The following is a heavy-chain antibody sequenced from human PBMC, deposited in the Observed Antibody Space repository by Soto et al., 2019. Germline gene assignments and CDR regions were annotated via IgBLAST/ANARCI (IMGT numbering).Heavy chain of an antibody. CDR1: GFTFSGSA. J-gene: IGHJ4*02. CDR2: IRSKANSYAT. D-gene: IGHD3-10*01. Sequence: EVQLVESGGGLVQPGGSLKLSCAASGFTFSGSAMHWVRQASGKGLEWVGRIRSKANSYATAYAASVKGRFTISRDDSKNTAYLQMNSLKTEDTAVYYCTTTMVRGVSDYWGQGTLVTVSS. CDR3: TTTMVRGVSDY. V-gene: IGHV3-73*01.